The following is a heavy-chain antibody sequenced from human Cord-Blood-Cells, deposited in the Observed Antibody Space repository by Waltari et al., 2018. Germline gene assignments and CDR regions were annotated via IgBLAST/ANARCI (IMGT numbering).Heavy chain of an antibody. J-gene: IGHJ2*01. CDR1: GYTFTGYY. Sequence: QVQLVQSGAEVKKPGASVKVSCKASGYTFTGYYMHWVRQAPGQGLEWMGWINPTSGGTNYAQKFQGRVTMTRDTSISTAYMELSRLRSDDTAVYYCARAQVPYWYFDLWGRGTLVTVSS. V-gene: IGHV1-2*02. CDR2: INPTSGGT. D-gene: IGHD2-2*01. CDR3: ARAQVPYWYFDL.